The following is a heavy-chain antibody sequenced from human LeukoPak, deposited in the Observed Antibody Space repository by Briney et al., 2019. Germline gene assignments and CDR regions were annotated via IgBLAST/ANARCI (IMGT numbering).Heavy chain of an antibody. D-gene: IGHD3-3*01. CDR1: GYTFTSYY. V-gene: IGHV1-46*01. CDR2: INPNGGGT. J-gene: IGHJ6*03. Sequence: AASVKVSCKASGYTFTSYYMHWVRQAPGQGLEWMGIINPNGGGTTYAQKFQGRVTMTRNTSISTAYMELSSLRSEDTAVYYCATSAPYYYYYMDVWGKGTTVTISS. CDR3: ATSAPYYYYYMDV.